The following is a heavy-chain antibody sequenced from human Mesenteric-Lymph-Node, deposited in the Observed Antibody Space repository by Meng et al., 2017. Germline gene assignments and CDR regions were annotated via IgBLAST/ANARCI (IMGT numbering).Heavy chain of an antibody. CDR3: ARTTRGGSMDV. V-gene: IGHV4-59*01. D-gene: IGHD3-16*01. J-gene: IGHJ6*02. Sequence: SETLSLTCIISSGSISGNFWSWIRQPPGKGLEWIAYIYSSGSTKYNPSLRSRVTISVDTSKNQFSLKLTSVTAADTAVYYCARTTRGGSMDVWGQGATVTVSS. CDR1: SGSISGNF. CDR2: IYSSGST.